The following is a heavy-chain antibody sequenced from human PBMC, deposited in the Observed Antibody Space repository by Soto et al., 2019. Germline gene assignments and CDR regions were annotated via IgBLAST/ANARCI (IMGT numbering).Heavy chain of an antibody. CDR3: ARDQRRDYDFWSGYSQGFDY. Sequence: ASVKVSCTASGYTFTLYAMHWVRQAPGQRLEWMGWINAANGNTKSSQKFQGRVTFTRDTSASTGYMELSTLNSADTAVYYCARDQRRDYDFWSGYSQGFDYWGQGTPVTVSS. D-gene: IGHD3-3*01. J-gene: IGHJ4*02. V-gene: IGHV1-3*01. CDR1: GYTFTLYA. CDR2: INAANGNT.